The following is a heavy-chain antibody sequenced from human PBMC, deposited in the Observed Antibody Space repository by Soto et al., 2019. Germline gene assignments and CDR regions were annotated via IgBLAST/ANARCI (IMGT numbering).Heavy chain of an antibody. CDR1: GYTFTSYG. V-gene: IGHV1-18*01. D-gene: IGHD3-10*01. CDR3: ARFEPVLLWFGEFNWFDP. CDR2: ISAYNGNT. J-gene: IGHJ5*02. Sequence: ASVKVSCKASGYTFTSYGISWVRQAPGQGLEWMGWISAYNGNTNYAQKLQGRVTMTTDTSTSTAYMELRSLRSDDTAVYYCARFEPVLLWFGEFNWFDPWGQGTLVTVSS.